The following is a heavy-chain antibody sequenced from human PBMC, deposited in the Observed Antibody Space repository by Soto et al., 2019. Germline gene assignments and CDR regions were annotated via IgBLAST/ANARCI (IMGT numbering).Heavy chain of an antibody. J-gene: IGHJ6*02. Sequence: QITLKESGPTLVKPTQTLTLTCAFSGFSLSTSGVGVGWIRQPPGKALEWLALIYWNDDKRYSPSLKSRLTITKDTSKNQVVLTMTNMDPVDTATYYCAHRLGYDFWSGDMDVWGQGTTVTVSS. D-gene: IGHD3-3*01. CDR1: GFSLSTSGVG. CDR3: AHRLGYDFWSGDMDV. V-gene: IGHV2-5*01. CDR2: IYWNDDK.